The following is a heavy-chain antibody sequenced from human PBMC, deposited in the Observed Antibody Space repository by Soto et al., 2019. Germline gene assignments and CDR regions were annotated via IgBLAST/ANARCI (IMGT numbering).Heavy chain of an antibody. J-gene: IGHJ4*02. CDR1: GCTFSSYA. Sequence: GASVKVSCKASGCTFSSYAISWVRQARGQRLEWIGWIVVGIGNTNYAQKFQERVTITRDMSTSTAYMELSSLRSEDTAVYYCAASFIDSSGSFDYWGQGTLVTVSS. CDR2: IVVGIGNT. V-gene: IGHV1-58*02. D-gene: IGHD3-22*01. CDR3: AASFIDSSGSFDY.